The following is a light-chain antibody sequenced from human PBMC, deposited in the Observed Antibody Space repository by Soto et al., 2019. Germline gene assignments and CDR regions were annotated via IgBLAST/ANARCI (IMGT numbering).Light chain of an antibody. CDR3: QVHYRTPHT. Sequence: DIVMTQSPDSLAVSLGERATINCKSSQSVLYSSNNKNYLAWYQQKPGQPPKLLIYWASTRESGVPDRFSGSLSGTGFTLSRTTLQAEDVGIYYCQVHYRTPHTSRQGSKLAIK. J-gene: IGKJ2*01. CDR2: WAS. V-gene: IGKV4-1*01. CDR1: QSVLYSSNNKNY.